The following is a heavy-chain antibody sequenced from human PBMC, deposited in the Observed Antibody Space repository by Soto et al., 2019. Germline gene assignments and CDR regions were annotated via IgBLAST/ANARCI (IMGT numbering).Heavy chain of an antibody. CDR2: IWYDGSNK. J-gene: IGHJ6*03. V-gene: IGHV3-33*01. CDR3: ARDPKADYGDSYYYMDV. Sequence: GGSLRLSCAASGFTFSSYGMHWVRQAPGKGLEWVAVIWYDGSNKYYADSVKGRFTISRDNSKNTLYLQMNSLRAEDTAVYYCARDPKADYGDSYYYMDVWGKGTTVTVSS. CDR1: GFTFSSYG. D-gene: IGHD4-17*01.